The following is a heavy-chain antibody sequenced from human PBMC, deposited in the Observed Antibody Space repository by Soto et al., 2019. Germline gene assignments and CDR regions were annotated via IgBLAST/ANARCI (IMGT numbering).Heavy chain of an antibody. Sequence: QLQLQESGSGLVKPSQTLSLTCAVSGGSISSGGYSWSWIRQPPGKGLEWIGYIYHSGSTYYNPSLKSRVTITVDRSKNQCSLNLCSVSAVYTAVYSCARWWMYAPRLDPWGQGTLVTVSS. J-gene: IGHJ5*02. CDR1: GGSISSGGYS. V-gene: IGHV4-30-2*01. CDR3: ARWWMYAPRLDP. CDR2: IYHSGST. D-gene: IGHD2-8*01.